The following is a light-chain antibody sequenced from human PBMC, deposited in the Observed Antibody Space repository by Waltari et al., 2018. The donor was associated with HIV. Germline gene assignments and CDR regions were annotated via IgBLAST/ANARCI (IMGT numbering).Light chain of an antibody. V-gene: IGLV1-51*02. CDR3: GAWDDSLRAGI. CDR1: SSNVGNRP. CDR2: ENY. Sequence: QSLLTQPPSVSAAPGQRVTISCSGSSSNVGNRPVSWYQQFPGAAPKLLIYENYQRPSDIPDRFSGSKSGSSATLDITGLQAEDEADYYCGAWDDSLRAGIFGGGTKLSVL. J-gene: IGLJ2*01.